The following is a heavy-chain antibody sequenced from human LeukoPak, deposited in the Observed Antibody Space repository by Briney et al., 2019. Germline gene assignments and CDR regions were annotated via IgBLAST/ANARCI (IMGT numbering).Heavy chain of an antibody. J-gene: IGHJ4*02. Sequence: GGSLRLSCAASGLTVSSNCMSWVRQAPGKGLEGASFIYSGGSTYYTDSVKGRFTISRDNSKNTLYLQMNSLRAEDTAVYYCARRAGDYSHPYDYWGQGVLVTVSS. CDR3: ARRAGDYSHPYDY. V-gene: IGHV3-53*01. CDR1: GLTVSSNC. CDR2: IYSGGST. D-gene: IGHD3-22*01.